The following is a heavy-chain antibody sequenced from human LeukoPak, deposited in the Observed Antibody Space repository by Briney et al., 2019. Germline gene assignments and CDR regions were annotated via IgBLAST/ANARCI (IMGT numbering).Heavy chain of an antibody. CDR1: GGSVSSGSYY. Sequence: SETLSVTCTVSGGSVSSGSYYWSWLRQPPGMGLEWIGYIYYSGSTNYNPSLKSRVTISVDTSKNQFSLKLSSVTAADTAVYYCARAELGYCSGGSCYPHLFDYSGQGTLVTVSS. V-gene: IGHV4-61*01. D-gene: IGHD2-15*01. CDR2: IYYSGST. CDR3: ARAELGYCSGGSCYPHLFDY. J-gene: IGHJ4*02.